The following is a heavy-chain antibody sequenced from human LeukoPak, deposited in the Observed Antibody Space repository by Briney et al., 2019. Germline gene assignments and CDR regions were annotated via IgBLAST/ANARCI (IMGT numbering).Heavy chain of an antibody. J-gene: IGHJ4*02. Sequence: PSETLSLTCTVSGGSISSYYWSWIRQPPGKGLEGIGYIYYSGSTNYNPSLKSRVTISVDTSKNQFSLKLSSVTAADTAVYYCARHDEGAPYYYDSSGYDYFDYWGQGTLVTVSS. V-gene: IGHV4-59*08. CDR3: ARHDEGAPYYYDSSGYDYFDY. CDR2: IYYSGST. CDR1: GGSISSYY. D-gene: IGHD3-22*01.